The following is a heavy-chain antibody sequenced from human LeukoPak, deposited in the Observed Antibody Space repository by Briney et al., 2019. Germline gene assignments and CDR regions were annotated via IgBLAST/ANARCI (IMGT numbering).Heavy chain of an antibody. V-gene: IGHV4-59*01. Sequence: PSETLSLTCTVSGGSISSYYWSWIRQPPGKGLEWIGYIYYSGSTNYNPSLKSRVTIPVDTSKNQFSLKLSSVTAADTAVYYCARAWDYYDSSGDHIHFDYWGQGTLVTVSS. CDR2: IYYSGST. D-gene: IGHD3-22*01. CDR1: GGSISSYY. J-gene: IGHJ4*02. CDR3: ARAWDYYDSSGDHIHFDY.